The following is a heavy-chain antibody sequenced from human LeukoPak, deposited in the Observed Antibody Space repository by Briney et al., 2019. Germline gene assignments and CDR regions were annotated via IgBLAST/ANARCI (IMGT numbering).Heavy chain of an antibody. CDR2: ISSSSSYI. CDR1: GFTFSSYS. J-gene: IGHJ4*02. CDR3: AREGSDFWSGYSKGYFDC. D-gene: IGHD3-3*01. V-gene: IGHV3-21*01. Sequence: GGSLRLSCAASGFTFSSYSMNCVRQAPGKGLEWVSSISSSSSYIYYADSVKGRFTFSRDNAENSLYLQMNRLRAEDTAVYYCAREGSDFWSGYSKGYFDCWGQGTLVTVSP.